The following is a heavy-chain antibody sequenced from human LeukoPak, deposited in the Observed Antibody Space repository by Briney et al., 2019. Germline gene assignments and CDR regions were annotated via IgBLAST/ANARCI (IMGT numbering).Heavy chain of an antibody. D-gene: IGHD3-22*01. CDR3: ARAPMDSSGYYPSDAFDI. J-gene: IGHJ3*02. Sequence: GASVKVSCKASGYTFSTYGISWVRQAPGQGLEWMGWISAYTGNTNYAQNLQGRVTMTTDTSTSTAYMELRSLRSDDTAVYYCARAPMDSSGYYPSDAFDICGQGTMVTVSS. CDR1: GYTFSTYG. CDR2: ISAYTGNT. V-gene: IGHV1-18*01.